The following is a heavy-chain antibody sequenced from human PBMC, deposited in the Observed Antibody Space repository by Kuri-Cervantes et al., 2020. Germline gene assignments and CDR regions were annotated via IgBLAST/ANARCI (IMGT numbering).Heavy chain of an antibody. V-gene: IGHV1-2*04. CDR2: INPNSGGT. Sequence: ASVKVSCKASGYTFTSYGISWVRQAPGQGLEWMGWINPNSGGTNYAQKFQGLVTMTRDTSISTAYMKLSRLRSDDTAVYYCARGAGAMVRGVIPWYFDLWGRGTLVTV. D-gene: IGHD3-10*01. J-gene: IGHJ2*01. CDR1: GYTFTSYG. CDR3: ARGAGAMVRGVIPWYFDL.